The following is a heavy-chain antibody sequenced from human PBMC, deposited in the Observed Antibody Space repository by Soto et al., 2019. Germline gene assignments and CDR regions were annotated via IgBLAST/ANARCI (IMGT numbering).Heavy chain of an antibody. CDR2: ISSSSSTI. CDR1: GFTFSSYS. CDR3: ARDMGNNYYDSSGYYYYYYGMDV. V-gene: IGHV3-48*02. J-gene: IGHJ6*02. D-gene: IGHD3-22*01. Sequence: GGSLRLSCAASGFTFSSYSMNWVRQAPGKGLEWVSYISSSSSTIYYADSVKGRFTISRDNAKNSLYLQMNSLRDEDTAVYYCARDMGNNYYDSSGYYYYYYGMDVWGQGTTVTVSS.